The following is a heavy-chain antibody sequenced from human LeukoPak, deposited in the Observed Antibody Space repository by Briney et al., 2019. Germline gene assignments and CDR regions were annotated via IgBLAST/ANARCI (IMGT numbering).Heavy chain of an antibody. CDR1: GFPFSRHA. Sequence: GGSLRLSCAASGFPFSRHAMSWVRQPPGKGLEWVSAISNGETYYADSVRGRFTISRDDSKNTVYLQMNSLRDEDPALYYCVREAGYCASVCLKSNWFDPWGPGTLVTVSS. CDR3: VREAGYCASVCLKSNWFDP. J-gene: IGHJ5*02. V-gene: IGHV3-23*01. D-gene: IGHD2-21*02. CDR2: ISNGET.